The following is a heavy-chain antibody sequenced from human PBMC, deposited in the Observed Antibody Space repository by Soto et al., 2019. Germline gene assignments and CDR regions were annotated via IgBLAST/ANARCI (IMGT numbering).Heavy chain of an antibody. J-gene: IGHJ4*02. CDR2: ISGSGDT. Sequence: EIQLLESGGGLVRPGGSLRLSCAASGFTFSNYAMTCVRQAPGKGLEWVAGISGSGDTYYADSVKGRFTISRDNSKNTVYLQMNSLRAEDTAIYFCAKDRGFGVASATHDSWGQGTLVTVSS. V-gene: IGHV3-23*01. CDR3: AKDRGFGVASATHDS. D-gene: IGHD3-10*01. CDR1: GFTFSNYA.